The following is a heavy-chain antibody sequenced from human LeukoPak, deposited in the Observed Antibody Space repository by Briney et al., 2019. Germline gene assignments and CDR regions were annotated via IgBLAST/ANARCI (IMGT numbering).Heavy chain of an antibody. Sequence: GGSLRLSCVASGFTFSSYEINWVRRAPGKGLEWVAYISSSGSTIYYADSVKGRFTISRDNAKNSLYLQMNSLRVEDTAVYYCARASVYWGQGTLVTVSS. V-gene: IGHV3-48*03. J-gene: IGHJ4*02. CDR1: GFTFSSYE. CDR3: ARASVY. CDR2: ISSSGSTI.